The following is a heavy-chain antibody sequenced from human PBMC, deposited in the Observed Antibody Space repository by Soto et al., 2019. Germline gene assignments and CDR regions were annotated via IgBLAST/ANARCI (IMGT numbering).Heavy chain of an antibody. CDR2: ISAYNGNT. CDR1: GYTFNSHG. CDR3: ARTYCSSASCYSDY. J-gene: IGHJ4*02. Sequence: VSVKVSCKTCGYTFNSHGISWVRQAPGQGLEWMGWISAYNGNTNYAQKLQGRVTMTTDTPTSTAYMELRSLRSDDTAVYYCARTYCSSASCYSDYWGQGTLVTVSS. D-gene: IGHD2-2*01. V-gene: IGHV1-18*04.